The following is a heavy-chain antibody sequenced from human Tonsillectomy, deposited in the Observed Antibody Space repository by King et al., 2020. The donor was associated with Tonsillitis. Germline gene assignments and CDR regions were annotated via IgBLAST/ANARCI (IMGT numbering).Heavy chain of an antibody. CDR1: GFTFSNYW. Sequence: EVQLVESGGGIVQPGGSLRLSCVVSGFTFSNYWMHWVRQVPGKGLVWVSRINIDGRSATYADSVKGRFTISRHNAKNTLYLQMNGLRAEDTAVYFCAREYGSSRHFDLWGRGTLVTVSS. CDR3: AREYGSSRHFDL. CDR2: INIDGRSA. D-gene: IGHD6-13*01. J-gene: IGHJ2*01. V-gene: IGHV3-74*01.